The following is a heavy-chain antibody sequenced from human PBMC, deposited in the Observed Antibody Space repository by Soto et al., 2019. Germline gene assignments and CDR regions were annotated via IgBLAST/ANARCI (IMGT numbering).Heavy chain of an antibody. D-gene: IGHD6-6*01. CDR1: GFTFDDYA. Sequence: PGGSLRLSCAASGFTFDDYAMHWVRQAPGKGLEWVSGISWNSGSIGYADSVKGRFTISRDNAKNSLYLQMNSLRAEDTALYYCAKESARDFYMDVWGKGTTVTVSS. CDR2: ISWNSGSI. V-gene: IGHV3-9*01. J-gene: IGHJ6*03. CDR3: AKESARDFYMDV.